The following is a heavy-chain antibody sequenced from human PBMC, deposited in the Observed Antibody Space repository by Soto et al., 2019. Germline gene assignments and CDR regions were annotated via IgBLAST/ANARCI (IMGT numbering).Heavy chain of an antibody. D-gene: IGHD3-22*01. CDR3: ARSPYSSGSYYPIDY. J-gene: IGHJ4*02. V-gene: IGHV4-59*01. CDR1: GGSISSYY. CDR2: IYYSGST. Sequence: PSETLSLTCTVSGGSISSYYWSWIRQPPGKGLEWIGYIYYSGSTNYNPSLKSRVTISVDTSKNQFSLKLSSVTAEDTAVYYCARSPYSSGSYYPIDYWGQGTLVTVSS.